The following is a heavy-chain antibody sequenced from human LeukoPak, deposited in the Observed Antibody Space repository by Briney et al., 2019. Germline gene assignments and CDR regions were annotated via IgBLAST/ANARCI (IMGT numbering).Heavy chain of an antibody. CDR3: AKVLYINRPAAFDY. J-gene: IGHJ4*02. CDR1: GFTFSSYA. D-gene: IGHD4-11*01. Sequence: GGSLRLSCAASGFTFSSYAMSWVRQAPGKGLEWVSAISGSGDITYYADSVKGRFTISRDNSKNTLYLQMNSLRTDDTALYYCAKVLYINRPAAFDYWGQGTLVTVSS. V-gene: IGHV3-23*01. CDR2: ISGSGDIT.